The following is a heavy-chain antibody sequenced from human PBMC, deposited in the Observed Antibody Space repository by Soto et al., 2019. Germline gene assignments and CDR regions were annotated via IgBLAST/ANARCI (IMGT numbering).Heavy chain of an antibody. CDR1: GGSINSGNYY. J-gene: IGHJ4*02. CDR2: IYTSGST. V-gene: IGHV4-61*02. Sequence: PSETLSLTCTVSGGSINSGNYYWSWIRQPAGKGLEWIGRIYTSGSTNYNPSLKSRVTMSVDTSKNQFSLKLSSVTAADTAVYYCARDGGPYYYDSSGYYYGLVYWGQGTLVTVSS. D-gene: IGHD3-22*01. CDR3: ARDGGPYYYDSSGYYYGLVY.